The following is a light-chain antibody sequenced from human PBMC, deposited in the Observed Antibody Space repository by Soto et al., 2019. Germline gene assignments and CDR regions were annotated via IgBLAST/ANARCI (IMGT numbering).Light chain of an antibody. Sequence: DIKMTQSPASLSASVGDRVAITCGASQGISNDLDWFRQKPGKAPESLIYAASTLHSGVPSRFSGSGSGTDFTLTLSSLQPEDFATYYCQQSYSTPISFGQGTQLEIK. J-gene: IGKJ5*01. CDR1: QGISND. V-gene: IGKV1-39*01. CDR2: AAS. CDR3: QQSYSTPIS.